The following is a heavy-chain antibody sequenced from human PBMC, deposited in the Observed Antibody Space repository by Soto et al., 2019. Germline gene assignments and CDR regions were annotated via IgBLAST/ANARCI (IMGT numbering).Heavy chain of an antibody. CDR1: VFTVSSYA. V-gene: IGHV3-30-3*01. Sequence: GSLRLCCAASVFTVSSYAMHWVRQAPGKGLEWVAVISYDGSNKYYADSVKGRFTISRDNSKNTLYLQMNSLRAEDTAVYYCAKASHYYYYYGMDVWGQGTTVTVSS. CDR2: ISYDGSNK. CDR3: AKASHYYYYYGMDV. J-gene: IGHJ6*02.